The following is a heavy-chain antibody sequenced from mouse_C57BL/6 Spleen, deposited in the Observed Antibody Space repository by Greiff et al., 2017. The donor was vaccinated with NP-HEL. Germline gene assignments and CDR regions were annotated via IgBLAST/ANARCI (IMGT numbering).Heavy chain of an antibody. V-gene: IGHV1-7*01. J-gene: IGHJ4*01. Sequence: QVQLQQSGAELAKPGASVKLSCKASGYTFTSYWMHWVKQRPGQGLEWIGYINPSSGYTKYNQKFKDKATLTADKSSSTAYMQLSSLTYEDSAVYYCAKGAQDGDYAMDYWGQGTSVTVSS. CDR3: AKGAQDGDYAMDY. D-gene: IGHD3-1*01. CDR1: GYTFTSYW. CDR2: INPSSGYT.